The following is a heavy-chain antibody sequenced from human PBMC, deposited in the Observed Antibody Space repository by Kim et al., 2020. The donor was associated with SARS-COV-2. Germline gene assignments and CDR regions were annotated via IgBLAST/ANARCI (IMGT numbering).Heavy chain of an antibody. Sequence: SETLSLTCAVYGGSFSGYYWSWIRQPPGKGLEWIGEINHSGSTNYNPSLKSRVTISVDTSKNQFSLKLSSVTAADTAVYYCARDRGYCSGGSCGHPAGFDYWGQGTLVTVSS. CDR1: GGSFSGYY. CDR3: ARDRGYCSGGSCGHPAGFDY. J-gene: IGHJ4*02. V-gene: IGHV4-34*01. CDR2: INHSGST. D-gene: IGHD2-15*01.